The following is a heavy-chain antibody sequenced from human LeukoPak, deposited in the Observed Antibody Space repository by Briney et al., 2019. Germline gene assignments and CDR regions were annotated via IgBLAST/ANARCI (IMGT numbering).Heavy chain of an antibody. CDR2: IIPIFGTA. V-gene: IGHV1-69*05. D-gene: IGHD3-3*01. CDR3: ARTSARFRGNWFDP. CDR1: GGTFSSYA. Sequence: ASVKVSCKASGGTFSSYAISWVRQAPGQGLEWMGRIIPIFGTANYAQKFQGRVTITTGESTSTAYMELSSLRSEDTAVYYCARTSARFRGNWFDPWGQGTLVTVSS. J-gene: IGHJ5*02.